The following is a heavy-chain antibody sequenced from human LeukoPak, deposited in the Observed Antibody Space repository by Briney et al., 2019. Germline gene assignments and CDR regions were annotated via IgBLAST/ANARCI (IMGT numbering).Heavy chain of an antibody. CDR3: VRGGGSSYGYYYGMDV. J-gene: IGHJ6*02. CDR2: INHSGST. D-gene: IGHD5-18*01. V-gene: IGHV4-34*01. Sequence: SETLSLTCAVYGGSFSGYYWSWIRQPPGKGLEWIGEINHSGSTNYNPSLKSRVTISVDTSKNQFSLKLSSVTAADTAVYYCVRGGGSSYGYYYGMDVWGQGTTVTVSS. CDR1: GGSFSGYY.